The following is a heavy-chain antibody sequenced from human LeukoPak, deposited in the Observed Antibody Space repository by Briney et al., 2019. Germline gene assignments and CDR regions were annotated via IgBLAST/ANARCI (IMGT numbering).Heavy chain of an antibody. D-gene: IGHD3-10*01. Sequence: SETLSLTCTVSGGSISSYYWSWIRQPPGKGLEWIGYIYYSGSTNYNPSLKSRVTISVDTSKNQFSLKLSSVTAADTAVYYCAREIYHYGSGSYSDYWGQGTLVTVSS. J-gene: IGHJ4*02. CDR3: AREIYHYGSGSYSDY. CDR2: IYYSGST. V-gene: IGHV4-59*12. CDR1: GGSISSYY.